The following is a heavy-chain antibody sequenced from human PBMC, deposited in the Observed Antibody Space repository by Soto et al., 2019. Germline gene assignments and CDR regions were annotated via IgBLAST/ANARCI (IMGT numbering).Heavy chain of an antibody. CDR1: GGSFNRHT. CDR3: SRGWGYDSTYYYYAY. CDR2: IIPIFGTA. J-gene: IGHJ4*02. D-gene: IGHD3-16*01. Sequence: QVQLVQSGAEVRKPGFSVRVSCKASGGSFNRHTISWVRQAPGQGLEWMGGIIPIFGTANHAQKFQCRFTIIADESTSTVYMELSSLRSDDTAIYYCSRGWGYDSTYYYYAYWSQGTLVIVSS. V-gene: IGHV1-69*01.